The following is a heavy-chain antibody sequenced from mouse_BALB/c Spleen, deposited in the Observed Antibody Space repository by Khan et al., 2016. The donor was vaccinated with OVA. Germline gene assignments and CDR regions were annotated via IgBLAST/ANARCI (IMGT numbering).Heavy chain of an antibody. CDR1: GYTFTEYT. CDR3: ARDFYYGSRAPRGY. Sequence: EVQLQQSGPEVVKPGASVKISCKTSGYTFTEYTMHWVKESHGKSLEWIGGINPNNGDFKYYQKFKDKATLTVDKSSNTAYMEFRSLTSEDSAVYYCARDFYYGSRAPRGYWGQGTSVTVSS. V-gene: IGHV1-18*01. J-gene: IGHJ4*01. CDR2: INPNNGDF. D-gene: IGHD1-1*01.